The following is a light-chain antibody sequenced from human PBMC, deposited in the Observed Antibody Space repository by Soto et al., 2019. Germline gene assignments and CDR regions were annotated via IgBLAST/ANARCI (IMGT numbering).Light chain of an antibody. Sequence: SALTQPASVSGSPGQSITISCTGTSSDVGGYNYVSWYQQHPGKAPKLMIYDVSYRPSGVSNRFSGSKSGNTASLTISGLQAEDEADYYCSSYTSSSTLNYVFGTGTKVTVL. CDR1: SSDVGGYNY. V-gene: IGLV2-14*01. CDR2: DVS. J-gene: IGLJ1*01. CDR3: SSYTSSSTLNYV.